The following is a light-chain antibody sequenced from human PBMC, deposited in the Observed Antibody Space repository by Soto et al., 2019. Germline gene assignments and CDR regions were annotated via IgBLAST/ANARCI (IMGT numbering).Light chain of an antibody. CDR3: QQYNSWPET. V-gene: IGKV3-20*01. CDR1: QGVGSSS. Sequence: VLTQSPDTLSLSPGERATLSCRASQGVGSSSLGWYQQKPGQAPRLVIFDISNRATGIPDRFSGSGSGTDCTLTISRLEPEDFAVYYCQQYNSWPETFGQGTKVDIK. CDR2: DIS. J-gene: IGKJ1*01.